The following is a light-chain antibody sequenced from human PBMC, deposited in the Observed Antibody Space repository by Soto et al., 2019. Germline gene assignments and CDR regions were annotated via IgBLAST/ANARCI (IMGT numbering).Light chain of an antibody. CDR2: GAS. V-gene: IGKV3-20*01. J-gene: IGKJ1*01. CDR1: QSVSSNF. Sequence: EIVLTQSPGTLSLSPGDRATLSCRASQSVSSNFLAWYQQKPGQAPRLLIYGASIRATGIPDRFSGSGSGKAFPLTIRRRELEDLAMYFCHQYGIPPRTFGQGPKVKIK. CDR3: HQYGIPPRT.